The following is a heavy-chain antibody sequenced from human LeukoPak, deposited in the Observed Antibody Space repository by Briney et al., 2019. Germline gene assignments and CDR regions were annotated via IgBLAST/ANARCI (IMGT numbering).Heavy chain of an antibody. CDR2: RHKSGST. J-gene: IGHJ4*02. CDR3: ARLIGLGEVSPYFDY. V-gene: IGHV4-59*01. CDR1: GGSISNDH. D-gene: IGHD3-16*02. Sequence: PSETLSLTCTVSGGSISNDHWTWIRQSPGKSLEWIGCRHKSGSTHYNPSLRSRVTISVDMSKSQFSLKLNSVTAPDTAVYYCARLIGLGEVSPYFDYWGQGRLVTVSS.